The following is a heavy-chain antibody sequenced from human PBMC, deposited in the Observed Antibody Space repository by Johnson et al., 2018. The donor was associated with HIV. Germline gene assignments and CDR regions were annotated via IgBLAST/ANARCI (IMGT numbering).Heavy chain of an antibody. Sequence: VQLVESGGGVVQPGRSLRLSCAASGFSFSPYALHWVRQAPGKGLEWVSAISGSGGSTYYADSVKGRFTISRDNSKNTLYLQMNSLKTEDTALYYCNTDRVDGGGSYYNAFDIWGQGTMVTVSS. J-gene: IGHJ3*02. CDR2: ISGSGGST. D-gene: IGHD1-26*01. V-gene: IGHV3-23*04. CDR3: NTDRVDGGGSYYNAFDI. CDR1: GFSFSPYA.